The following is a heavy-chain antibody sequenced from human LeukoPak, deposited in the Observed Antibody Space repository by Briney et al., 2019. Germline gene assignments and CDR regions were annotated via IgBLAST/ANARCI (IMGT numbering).Heavy chain of an antibody. CDR3: ARHDCSSTSCQYFYGMDV. V-gene: IGHV4-39*01. Sequence: PSETLSLNCTVSGGSISSGSYYWGWIRQPPGKGPEWIGTIYYSGTTYYNPSLKSRVTMSVDTSKNHFSLKLTSVTATDTAVYYCARHDCSSTSCQYFYGMDVWGQGTTVTVSS. CDR2: IYYSGTT. CDR1: GGSISSGSYY. D-gene: IGHD2-2*01. J-gene: IGHJ6*02.